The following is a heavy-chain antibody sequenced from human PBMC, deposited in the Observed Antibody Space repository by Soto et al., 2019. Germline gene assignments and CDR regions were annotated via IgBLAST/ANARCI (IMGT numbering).Heavy chain of an antibody. V-gene: IGHV3-48*02. J-gene: IGHJ3*02. CDR3: VRDDKWAFDI. D-gene: IGHD1-26*01. Sequence: ESGGGLVQPGRSRRLSCAASGFTFRSYAFNWVRQAPGKGLEWISYISVGSGSIFYADSVKGRFTISRDDAQNSLYLQMNTLRDEDTAIYFCVRDDKWAFDIWGQGTTVIVSS. CDR2: ISVGSGSI. CDR1: GFTFRSYA.